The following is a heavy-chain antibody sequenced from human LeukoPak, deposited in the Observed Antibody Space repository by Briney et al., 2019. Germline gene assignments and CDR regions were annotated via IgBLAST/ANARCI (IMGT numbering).Heavy chain of an antibody. Sequence: PGGSLILSCAASGFTFDDYAMHWVRQAPGKGLEWVSLISGDGGSTYYADSVKGRFTISRDNSKNSLYLQMNSLRTEDTALYYCAKDMWRFGELDYDYWGQGTLVTVSS. CDR3: AKDMWRFGELDYDY. CDR2: ISGDGGST. V-gene: IGHV3-43*02. CDR1: GFTFDDYA. D-gene: IGHD3-10*01. J-gene: IGHJ4*02.